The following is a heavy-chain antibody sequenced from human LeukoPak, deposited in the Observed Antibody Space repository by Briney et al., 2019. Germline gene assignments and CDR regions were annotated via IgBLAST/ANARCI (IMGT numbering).Heavy chain of an antibody. V-gene: IGHV4-31*03. J-gene: IGHJ4*02. CDR3: ARVDYCDSSGYSPFDY. CDR1: GGSISSGGYY. D-gene: IGHD3-22*01. Sequence: SETLSLTCTVSGGSISSGGYYWSWIRQHPGKGLEWIGYIYYSGSSYYNPSLKSRVSISVDTSKNQFSLKLSSVTAADTAVYYCARVDYCDSSGYSPFDYWGQGTLVTVSS. CDR2: IYYSGSS.